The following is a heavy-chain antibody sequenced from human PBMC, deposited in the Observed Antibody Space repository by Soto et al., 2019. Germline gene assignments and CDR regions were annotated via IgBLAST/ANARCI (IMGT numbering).Heavy chain of an antibody. V-gene: IGHV4-34*01. D-gene: IGHD3-3*01. CDR1: GGSFSGYY. Sequence: SETLSLTCAVCGGSFSGYYWSWIRQPPGKXLEWIGEINHSGSTNYNPSLKSRVTISVDTSKNQFSLKLSSVTAADTAVYYCARNGSYYDFWSGYYFGGGMDVWGQGATVTVSS. CDR2: INHSGST. J-gene: IGHJ6*02. CDR3: ARNGSYYDFWSGYYFGGGMDV.